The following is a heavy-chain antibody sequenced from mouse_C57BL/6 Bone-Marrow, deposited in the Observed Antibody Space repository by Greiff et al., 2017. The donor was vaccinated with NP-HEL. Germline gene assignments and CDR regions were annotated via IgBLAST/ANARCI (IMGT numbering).Heavy chain of an antibody. Sequence: QVQLKQSGAELVRPGASVTLSCKASGYTFTDYEMHWVKQTPVHGLEWIGAIDPETGGTAYNQKFKGKAILTADKSSSTAYMELRSLTSEDSAVYYCTRLGFFWDVGDYWGQGTTLTVSS. CDR2: IDPETGGT. D-gene: IGHD4-1*01. V-gene: IGHV1-15*01. J-gene: IGHJ2*01. CDR3: TRLGFFWDVGDY. CDR1: GYTFTDYE.